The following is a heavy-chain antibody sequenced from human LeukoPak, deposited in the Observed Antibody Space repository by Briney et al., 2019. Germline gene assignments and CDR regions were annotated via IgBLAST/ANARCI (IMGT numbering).Heavy chain of an antibody. V-gene: IGHV3-66*01. D-gene: IGHD3-16*01. CDR1: GFTVSSNY. Sequence: GGSLRLSCAASGFTVSSNYMSWVRQAPGKGLEWVSVIYSGGSTYYADSVKGRFTISRDNSKNTLYLQMNSLRAEDTAVYYCAKEGPGDWGYFDYWGQGTLVTVSS. CDR3: AKEGPGDWGYFDY. J-gene: IGHJ4*02. CDR2: IYSGGST.